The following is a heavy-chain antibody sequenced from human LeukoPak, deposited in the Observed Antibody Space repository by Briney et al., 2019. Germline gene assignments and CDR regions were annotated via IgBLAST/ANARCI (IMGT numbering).Heavy chain of an antibody. CDR2: ISGSGGST. V-gene: IGHV3-23*01. D-gene: IGHD6-19*01. Sequence: GGSLILSCSASGFTFSSYAMSWVRQAPGKGLEWVSAISGSGGSTYYADSVKGRFTISRDNSKNTLYLQMNSLRAEDTAVYYCAKDPGYSSGSYWGQGTLVTVSS. CDR3: AKDPGYSSGSY. CDR1: GFTFSSYA. J-gene: IGHJ4*02.